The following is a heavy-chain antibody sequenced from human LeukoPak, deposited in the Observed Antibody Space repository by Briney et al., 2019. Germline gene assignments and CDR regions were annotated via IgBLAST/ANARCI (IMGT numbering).Heavy chain of an antibody. Sequence: GGSLRLSCAASGFTFSSYEMNWVRQAPGKGLEWVSYISSSGGTIYYADSVKGRFTISRDNAKNSLYLQMNSLRAEDTAVYYCARARYSSSWYRGSYYYYGMDVWGQGTTVTVSS. J-gene: IGHJ6*02. CDR1: GFTFSSYE. V-gene: IGHV3-48*03. CDR2: ISSSGGTI. CDR3: ARARYSSSWYRGSYYYYGMDV. D-gene: IGHD6-13*01.